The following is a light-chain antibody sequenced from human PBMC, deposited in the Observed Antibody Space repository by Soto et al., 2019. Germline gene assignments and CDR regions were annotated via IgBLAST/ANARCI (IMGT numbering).Light chain of an antibody. CDR1: QSVSSSY. CDR2: GAS. V-gene: IGKV3-20*01. CDR3: QQYGHSPRT. Sequence: IVLTLSACTLSLSPGERATLSCRASQSVSSSYLAWYQQKPGQAPRLLIYGASSRATGIPDRFSGSGSGTEFTLTISRLEPEDFAVYYCQQYGHSPRTFGQGTKVHIK. J-gene: IGKJ1*01.